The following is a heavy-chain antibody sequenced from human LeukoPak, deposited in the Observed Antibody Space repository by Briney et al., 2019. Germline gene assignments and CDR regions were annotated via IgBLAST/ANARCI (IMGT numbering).Heavy chain of an antibody. CDR3: AKRGVVIRVILVGFHKEAYYFES. CDR2: ISDSGGST. CDR1: GITLSNDG. V-gene: IGHV3-23*01. Sequence: GGSLSLSCAVSGITLSNDGMSWVRQAPGKGLEWVAGISDSGGSTKYADSVKGRFTIARDNRKNTLYLQMNSLRAEDTAVYFCAKRGVVIRVILVGFHKEAYYFESWGQGALVTVSS. J-gene: IGHJ4*02. D-gene: IGHD3/OR15-3a*01.